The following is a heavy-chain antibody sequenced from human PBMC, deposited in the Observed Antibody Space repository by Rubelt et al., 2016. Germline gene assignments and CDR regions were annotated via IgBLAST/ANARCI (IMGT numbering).Heavy chain of an antibody. CDR1: GYTFTRNG. V-gene: IGHV1-18*01. Sequence: QVQLVQSGAEVKKPGASVKVSCKPSGYTFTRNGVSWVRQAPGQGLEWLGWISTNSGDTNDAQNLQGRVTLTTDTSTSTVYMEMRSLTSDDTAVYYCARDRDYMLDYWGQGTLITVSS. CDR2: ISTNSGDT. D-gene: IGHD4-11*01. CDR3: ARDRDYMLDY. J-gene: IGHJ4*02.